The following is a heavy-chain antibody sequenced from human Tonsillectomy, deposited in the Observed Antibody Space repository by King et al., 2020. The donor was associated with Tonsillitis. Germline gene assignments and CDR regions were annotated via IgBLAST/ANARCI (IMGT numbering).Heavy chain of an antibody. CDR1: GGSISSSDPY. Sequence: QLQESGSGVVKPSETLSLTCTVSGGSISSSDPYWAWIRQPPGKGLEWIGYMYYSGTRFSNPSLKSRITISGGTSENRFSLKLSSVTAADTAVYFCARYVSGSLDYWGQGALVTVSS. D-gene: IGHD1-26*01. CDR2: MYYSGTR. V-gene: IGHV4-39*01. CDR3: ARYVSGSLDY. J-gene: IGHJ4*02.